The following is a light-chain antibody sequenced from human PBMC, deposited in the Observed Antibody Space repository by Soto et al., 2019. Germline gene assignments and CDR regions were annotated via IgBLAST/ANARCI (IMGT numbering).Light chain of an antibody. CDR3: SSYTSGYTVI. CDR1: SSDVGGYKY. J-gene: IGLJ2*01. Sequence: QSALTQPASVSGSPGQSITISCTGTSSDVGGYKYVSWYQHHPGKAPKLMIFEVSYRPSGVSNRFSGSKSGNTASLTISGLQAEDEADYYCSSYTSGYTVIFGGGTKVTVL. CDR2: EVS. V-gene: IGLV2-14*01.